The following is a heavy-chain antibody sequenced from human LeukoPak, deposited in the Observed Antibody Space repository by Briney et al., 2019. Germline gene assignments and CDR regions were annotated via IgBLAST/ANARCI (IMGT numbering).Heavy chain of an antibody. Sequence: SETLSLTCAVSGGSISNGRWWSWVRQPPGKGVEWIGEVIHNGDTHYSPSLKSRVTISMDKSKNQFSLKLTSVTAADTAHYCCATYGDFPYCFHYWGQGTVVTVSS. CDR1: GGSISNGRW. V-gene: IGHV4/OR15-8*02. D-gene: IGHD2-21*02. CDR2: VIHNGDT. CDR3: ATYGDFPYCFHY. J-gene: IGHJ4*02.